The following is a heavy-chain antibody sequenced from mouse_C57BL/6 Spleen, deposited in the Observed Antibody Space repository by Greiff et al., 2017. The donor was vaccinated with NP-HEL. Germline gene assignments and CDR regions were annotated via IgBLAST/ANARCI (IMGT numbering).Heavy chain of an antibody. Sequence: EVKLMESGGGLVKPGGSLKLSCAASGFTFSSYAMSWVRQTPEKRLEWVATISDGGSYTYYPDNVKGRFTISRDNAKNNLYLQMSHLKSEDTAVYYCERDRSLYYGSSYSAMDYWGQGTSVTVSS. CDR3: ERDRSLYYGSSYSAMDY. CDR2: ISDGGSYT. J-gene: IGHJ4*01. CDR1: GFTFSSYA. D-gene: IGHD1-1*01. V-gene: IGHV5-4*01.